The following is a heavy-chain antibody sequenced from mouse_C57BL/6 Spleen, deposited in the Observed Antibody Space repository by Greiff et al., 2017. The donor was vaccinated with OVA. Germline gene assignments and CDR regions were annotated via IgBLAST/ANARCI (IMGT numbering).Heavy chain of an antibody. Sequence: EVMLVESGGGLVQPGGSLKLSCAASGFTFSDYYMYWVRQTPEKRLEWVAYISNGGGSTYYPDTVKGRFTISRDNAKNTLYLQMSRLKSEDTAMYYCARHRIGAMDYWGQGTSVTVSS. CDR2: ISNGGGST. CDR3: ARHRIGAMDY. D-gene: IGHD2-14*01. CDR1: GFTFSDYY. V-gene: IGHV5-12*01. J-gene: IGHJ4*01.